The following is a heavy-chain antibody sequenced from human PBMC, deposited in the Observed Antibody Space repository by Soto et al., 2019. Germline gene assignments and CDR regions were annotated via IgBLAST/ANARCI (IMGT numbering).Heavy chain of an antibody. D-gene: IGHD3-10*01. J-gene: IGHJ4*02. Sequence: GASVKVSCKTSGYTFTNFGLSWVRQAPGQGLEWMGWISAYNGNTNYAQNFQGRVTMTTDTSTSTAYMELRSLRSDDTAVYYCARAGTPFDYWGQGTLVTVSS. CDR1: GYTFTNFG. CDR3: ARAGTPFDY. CDR2: ISAYNGNT. V-gene: IGHV1-18*01.